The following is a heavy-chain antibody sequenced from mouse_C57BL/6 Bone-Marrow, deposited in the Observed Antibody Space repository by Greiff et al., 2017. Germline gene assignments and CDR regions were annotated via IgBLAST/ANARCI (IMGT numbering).Heavy chain of an antibody. J-gene: IGHJ2*01. V-gene: IGHV1-22*01. CDR1: GYTFTDYN. CDR3: ARVGRALFDY. CDR2: INPNNGGT. D-gene: IGHD1-1*01. Sequence: VQLQQSGPELVKPGASVKMSCKASGYTFTDYNMHWVKQSHGKSLEWIGYINPNNGGTSSNQKFKGKATLTVNKSSSTAYMELRILTSEDSAVYYCARVGRALFDYWGQGTTLTVSS.